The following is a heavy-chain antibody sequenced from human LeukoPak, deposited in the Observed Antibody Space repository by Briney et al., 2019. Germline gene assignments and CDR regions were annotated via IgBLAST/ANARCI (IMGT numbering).Heavy chain of an antibody. D-gene: IGHD2-2*01. J-gene: IGHJ6*02. V-gene: IGHV3-30*04. CDR3: AREWYCSSTSCPYYYYGMDV. CDR1: GFTFSSYA. Sequence: GGSLRLSCAASGFTFSSYAMHWVRQAPGKGLEWVAVISYDGSNKYYADSVKGQFTISRDNSKNTLYLQMNSLRAEDTAVYYCAREWYCSSTSCPYYYYGMDVWGQGTTVTVSS. CDR2: ISYDGSNK.